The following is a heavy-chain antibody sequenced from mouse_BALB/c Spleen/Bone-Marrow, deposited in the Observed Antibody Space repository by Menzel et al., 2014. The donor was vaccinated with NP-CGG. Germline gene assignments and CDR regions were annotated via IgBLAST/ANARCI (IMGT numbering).Heavy chain of an antibody. J-gene: IGHJ3*01. D-gene: IGHD1-1*01. CDR1: GFNIKDTY. CDR2: IDPANGNT. V-gene: IGHV14-3*02. CDR3: ASYYYGRAWFAY. Sequence: EVQLQESGGELVKPGASVKLSCTASGFNIKDTYMHWVKQRPEQGLEWIGGIDPANGNTKYDPKFQGKATITADTSSNTAYLQLSSLTSEDTAVYYCASYYYGRAWFAYWGQGTLVTVSA.